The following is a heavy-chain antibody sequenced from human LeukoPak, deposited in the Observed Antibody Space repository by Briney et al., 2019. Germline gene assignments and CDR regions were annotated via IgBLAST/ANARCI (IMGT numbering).Heavy chain of an antibody. CDR1: GGSFSGYY. CDR3: ASLDYYDSSGYYYGR. V-gene: IGHV4-34*01. Sequence: PSETLSLTCAVYGGSFSGYYWSWIRQPPGKGLEWIGSIYYSGSTYYNPSLKSRVTISVDTSKNQFSLKLSSVTAADTAVYYCASLDYYDSSGYYYGRGGQGTLVTVSS. D-gene: IGHD3-22*01. CDR2: IYYSGST. J-gene: IGHJ4*02.